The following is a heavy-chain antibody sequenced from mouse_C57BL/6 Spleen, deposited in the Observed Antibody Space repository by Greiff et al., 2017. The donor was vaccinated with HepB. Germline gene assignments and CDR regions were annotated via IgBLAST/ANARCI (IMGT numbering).Heavy chain of an antibody. V-gene: IGHV1-82*01. CDR2: LYPGDGDT. Sequence: VQLQQSGPELVKPGASVKISCKASGYAFSSSWMNWVKQRPGKGLEWIGRLYPGDGDTNYNGKFKGKATLTADKSSSTAYMQLSSLTSEDSAVYFCARGLYYGSSPWYYFDYWGQGTTLTVSS. J-gene: IGHJ2*01. CDR3: ARGLYYGSSPWYYFDY. D-gene: IGHD1-1*01. CDR1: GYAFSSSW.